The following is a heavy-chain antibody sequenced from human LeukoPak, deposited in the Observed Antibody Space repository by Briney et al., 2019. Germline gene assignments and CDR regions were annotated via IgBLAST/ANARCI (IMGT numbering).Heavy chain of an antibody. CDR1: GFIFSTYS. D-gene: IGHD3-3*01. J-gene: IGHJ4*02. V-gene: IGHV3-21*01. CDR3: ARDRPTGASRLFVVQ. Sequence: GGSLGLSCAASGFIFSTYSMTWVRQAPGKGLEWVSSMSSGGTYIYYADSVRGRFTISRDNAKNSLSLVMKSLRAEDTAVYYCARDRPTGASRLFVVQWGQGTLVTVSS. CDR2: MSSGGTYI.